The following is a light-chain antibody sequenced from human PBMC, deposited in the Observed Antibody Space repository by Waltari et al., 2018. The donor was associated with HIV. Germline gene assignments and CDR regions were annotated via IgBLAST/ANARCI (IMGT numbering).Light chain of an antibody. V-gene: IGLV3-1*01. CDR2: EDN. CDR1: ELGDRY. J-gene: IGLJ2*01. CDR3: QAWDKTVV. Sequence: YGLTQAPSVSVSPGQPASITCSGDELGDRYASWYQQKPGQSPVLVIYEDNKRPSGIPERFSGSNSGNTATLTISGTQAMDEADYYCQAWDKTVVFGGGTKLTVV.